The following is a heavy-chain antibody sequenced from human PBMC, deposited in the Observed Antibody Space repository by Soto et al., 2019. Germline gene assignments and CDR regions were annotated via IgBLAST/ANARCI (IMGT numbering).Heavy chain of an antibody. D-gene: IGHD6-19*01. CDR1: GYSISSGYF. J-gene: IGHJ5*02. CDR3: ARVPLSMMWLGWFDP. CDR2: VHHTVST. V-gene: IGHV4-38-2*01. Sequence: PSETLSLTCAVSGYSISSGYFWAWIRQPPGMGLQWIGSVHHTVSTYYSPPLQNRVSMSVDTSKNHFSLRLFSVTDADTAVYYCARVPLSMMWLGWFDPWGKGTLVTVYS.